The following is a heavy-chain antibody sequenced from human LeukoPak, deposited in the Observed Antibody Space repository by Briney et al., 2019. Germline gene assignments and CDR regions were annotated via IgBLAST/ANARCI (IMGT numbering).Heavy chain of an antibody. J-gene: IGHJ4*02. CDR1: GGSFSTYY. V-gene: IGHV4-59*01. CDR2: IYYSGST. Sequence: PAETLSLTCTVSGGSFSTYYWSWIRQPPGKGLEWIGYIYYSGSTDYNPSLESRVTLSLDTSKSQFSLKLRSVTAAGTAVYYCARAVISFSGVVAKGFDSWGQGTLVTISS. D-gene: IGHD3-16*02. CDR3: ARAVISFSGVVAKGFDS.